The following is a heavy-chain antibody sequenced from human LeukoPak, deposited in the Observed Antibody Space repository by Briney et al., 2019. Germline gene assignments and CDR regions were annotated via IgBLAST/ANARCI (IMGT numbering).Heavy chain of an antibody. D-gene: IGHD6-19*01. CDR2: ISGSGGST. CDR1: GFTFSSYA. Sequence: GGSLRLSCAASGFTFSSYAMSWVRQAPGKGLEWVSAISGSGGSTYYADSVKGRFTISRDNSKNTLYLQMNSLRAEDAAVYYCAKAEQWLVFSALDIWGQGTMVTVSS. CDR3: AKAEQWLVFSALDI. J-gene: IGHJ3*02. V-gene: IGHV3-23*01.